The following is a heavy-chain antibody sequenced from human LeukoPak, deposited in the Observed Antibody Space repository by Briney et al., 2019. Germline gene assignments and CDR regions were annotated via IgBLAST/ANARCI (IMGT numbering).Heavy chain of an antibody. D-gene: IGHD3-9*01. CDR3: AKDGGEYYDILTGYYPRLYYMDV. CDR1: GFTFSTYG. CDR2: ISGSGGST. J-gene: IGHJ6*03. Sequence: PGGTLRLSCVVSGFTFSTYGMSWVRQAPGKGLEWVSAISGSGGSTYYADSVKGRFTISRDNSKNTLYLQMNSLRAEDTAVYYCAKDGGEYYDILTGYYPRLYYMDVWGKGTTVTISS. V-gene: IGHV3-23*01.